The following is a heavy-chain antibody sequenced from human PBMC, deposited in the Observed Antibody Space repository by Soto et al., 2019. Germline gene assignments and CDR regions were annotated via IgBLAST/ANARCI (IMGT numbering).Heavy chain of an antibody. J-gene: IGHJ5*02. CDR1: GGSISSSSYY. D-gene: IGHD3-3*01. V-gene: IGHV4-39*01. Sequence: QLQLQESGPGLVKPSETLSLTCTVSGGSISSSSYYWGWIRQPPGQGLEWIGSIYYSGSTYYNPSLKSRVTISVDTSKTQFSMKLSSVTAADTAVYYWARGSVDYDFWSGYNWFDPWGQGTLVTVSS. CDR2: IYYSGST. CDR3: ARGSVDYDFWSGYNWFDP.